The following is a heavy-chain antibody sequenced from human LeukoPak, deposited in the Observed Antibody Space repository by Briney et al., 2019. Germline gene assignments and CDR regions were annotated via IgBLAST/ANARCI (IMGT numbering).Heavy chain of an antibody. CDR2: IWYDGSNN. CDR3: AGGEYDFWSGYYLGGLY. D-gene: IGHD3-3*01. Sequence: GRSLRLSCAASGFTFSSYGMHCVRQAPGKGLEWVAVIWYDGSNNYYADSVEVRFTISRDNSKNTLYLQMNSLTAEDTAVYYCAGGEYDFWSGYYLGGLYWGQGTLVTVSS. J-gene: IGHJ4*02. CDR1: GFTFSSYG. V-gene: IGHV3-33*01.